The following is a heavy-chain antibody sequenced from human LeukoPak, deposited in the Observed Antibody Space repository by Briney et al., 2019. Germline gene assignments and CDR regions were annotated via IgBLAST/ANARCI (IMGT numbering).Heavy chain of an antibody. D-gene: IGHD2-8*01. Sequence: GESLKFSCEGSGSSFTTYWISWVGQMPGKGLEWMGIIYPGDSDTRYSPSFQGQVTISADKSTSTAYLQWSSLKASDTAMYYCARCTTMYDAFDIWGQGTMLTVSS. CDR2: IYPGDSDT. CDR1: GSSFTTYW. J-gene: IGHJ3*02. V-gene: IGHV5-51*01. CDR3: ARCTTMYDAFDI.